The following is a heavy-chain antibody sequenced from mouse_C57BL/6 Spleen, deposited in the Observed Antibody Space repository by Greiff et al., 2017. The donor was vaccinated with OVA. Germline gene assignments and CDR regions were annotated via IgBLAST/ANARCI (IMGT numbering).Heavy chain of an antibody. Sequence: QVQLQQSGPGLVQPSQSLSITCTVSGFSLTSYGVHWVRQSPGKGLAWLGVIWSGGSTDSNSAFISRLSISKDNSKSQVFFKMNSLQADDTAIYYCARNYGSRYWYFDDWGTGTTVTVSS. CDR2: IWSGGST. D-gene: IGHD1-1*01. J-gene: IGHJ1*03. CDR3: ARNYGSRYWYFDD. V-gene: IGHV2-2*01. CDR1: GFSLTSYG.